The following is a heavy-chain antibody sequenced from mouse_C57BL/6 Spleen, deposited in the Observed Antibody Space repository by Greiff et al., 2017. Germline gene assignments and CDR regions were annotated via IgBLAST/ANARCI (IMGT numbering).Heavy chain of an antibody. CDR2: IYPRAGNT. D-gene: IGHD2-5*01. CDR3: AGSGYSNYGGGCYAMDY. V-gene: IGHV1-78*01. Sequence: VQLQQSDAELVKPGASVKISCKASGYTFTDHTIHWMKQRPEQGLEWIGHIYPRAGNTKYNQKFKGKATLTADKSSSPAYMQLNSLTSEDSAVDFCAGSGYSNYGGGCYAMDYWGQGTSVTVSS. CDR1: GYTFTDHT. J-gene: IGHJ4*01.